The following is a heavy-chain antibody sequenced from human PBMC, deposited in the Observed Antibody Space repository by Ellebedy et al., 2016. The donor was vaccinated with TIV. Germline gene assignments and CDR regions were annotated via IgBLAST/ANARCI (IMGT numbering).Heavy chain of an antibody. CDR3: ARAGYSRPWYFDY. V-gene: IGHV3-21*04. CDR1: GFTVSSNY. J-gene: IGHJ4*02. D-gene: IGHD6-13*01. CDR2: ISSSSSYI. Sequence: GESLKISCAASGFTVSSNYMSWVRQAPGKGLEWVSSISSSSSYIYYADSVKGRFTISRDNAKNSLYLQMNSLRAEDTAVYYCARAGYSRPWYFDYWGQGTLVTVSS.